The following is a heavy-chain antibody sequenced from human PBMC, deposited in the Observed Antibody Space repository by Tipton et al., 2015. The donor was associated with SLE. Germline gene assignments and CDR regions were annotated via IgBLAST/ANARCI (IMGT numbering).Heavy chain of an antibody. D-gene: IGHD3-10*01. J-gene: IGHJ5*02. CDR1: GGFFSGNY. CDR3: ALGFGAGWSDP. V-gene: IGHV4-34*01. Sequence: TLSLTCAVYGGFFSGNYWSWIRQSPGKGLEWIGEINHSGSTKYNPSLKSRATISVDTSKTQFSLRLTSLTAADTAVYYCALGFGAGWSDPWGQGTLVTVSS. CDR2: INHSGST.